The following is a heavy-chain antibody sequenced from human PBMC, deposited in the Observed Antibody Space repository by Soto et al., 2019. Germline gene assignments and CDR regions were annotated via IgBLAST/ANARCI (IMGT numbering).Heavy chain of an antibody. CDR3: ARDSPPPRE. CDR2: ISADNGNT. Sequence: QVQLVQSGAEVKKPGASVKVSCKASGYTFTSYGISWVRQAPGQGLEWMGWISADNGNTNYAQKLQGRVTMTTDTSPSTAYMELRRLGSDGPAVYYCARDSPPPREWGQGTLVTVSS. V-gene: IGHV1-18*01. CDR1: GYTFTSYG. J-gene: IGHJ4*02.